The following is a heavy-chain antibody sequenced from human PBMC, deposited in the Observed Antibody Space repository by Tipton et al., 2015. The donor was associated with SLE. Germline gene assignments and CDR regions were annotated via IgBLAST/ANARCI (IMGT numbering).Heavy chain of an antibody. J-gene: IGHJ6*03. CDR3: GRGGLSAVGPHTDV. CDR2: IIPMFGTN. CDR1: GDTLSRYA. V-gene: IGHV1-69*01. Sequence: QVQLVQSGAEVKKPGSSVKVSCKAFGDTLSRYAINWVRQAPGQGLEWRGGIIPMFGTNTYAQKFQDRVTITADESTNTAYMGLSGLRSEGTAVYYCGRGGLSAVGPHTDVWGKGTTVIISS. D-gene: IGHD6-13*01.